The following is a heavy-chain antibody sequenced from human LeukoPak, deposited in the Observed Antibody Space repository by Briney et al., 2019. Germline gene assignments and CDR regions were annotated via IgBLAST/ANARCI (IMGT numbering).Heavy chain of an antibody. V-gene: IGHV1-24*01. Sequence: ASVTVSCTVSGYTLTELSMHWVRQAPGKGLEWMGGFDPEDGETIYAQKFQGRVTMTEDTSTDTAYMERSSLRSEDTAVYYCATGPVLRYFDWLYWGQGTLVTVSS. D-gene: IGHD3-9*01. CDR3: ATGPVLRYFDWLY. J-gene: IGHJ4*02. CDR2: FDPEDGET. CDR1: GYTLTELS.